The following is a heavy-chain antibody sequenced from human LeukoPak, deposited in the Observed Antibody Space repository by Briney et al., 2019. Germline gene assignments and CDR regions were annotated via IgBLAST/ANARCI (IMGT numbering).Heavy chain of an antibody. J-gene: IGHJ6*03. CDR2: IIPIFGTA. CDR3: ASTTTGGYYYYMDV. CDR1: GGTFSSYA. Sequence: SVKVSCKASGGTFSSYAISWVRQAPGQGLEWMGGIIPIFGTANYAQKFQGRVTITADKSTSTAYMELSSLRSEDTAVYYCASTTTGGYYYYMDVWGKGTTVTVSS. D-gene: IGHD7-27*01. V-gene: IGHV1-69*06.